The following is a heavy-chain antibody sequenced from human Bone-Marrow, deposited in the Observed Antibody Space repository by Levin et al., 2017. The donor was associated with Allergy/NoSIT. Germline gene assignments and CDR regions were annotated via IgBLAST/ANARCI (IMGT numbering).Heavy chain of an antibody. D-gene: IGHD2-2*01. CDR1: GFTLSDFY. CDR2: ISNTDGTI. J-gene: IGHJ2*01. V-gene: IGHV3-11*01. Sequence: KPGGSLRLSCAASGFTLSDFYMSWIRQAPGKGLEWISYISNTDGTIYYADSVKGRFTISRDDADNSLYLQMNSLRAEDTAVYYCARDSKELCSAPGCYAYWYLDIWGRGTLVTVSS. CDR3: ARDSKELCSAPGCYAYWYLDI.